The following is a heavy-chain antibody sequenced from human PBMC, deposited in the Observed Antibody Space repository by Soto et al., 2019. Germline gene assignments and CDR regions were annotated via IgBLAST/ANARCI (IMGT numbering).Heavy chain of an antibody. CDR2: IYYSGST. D-gene: IGHD4-4*01. Sequence: SETLSLTCTVSGGSISSSSYYWGWIRQPPGKGLEWIGSIYYSGSTYYNPSLKSRVTISVDTSKNQFSLKLSSVTAADTAVYYCARRSHDYSNYDSSWFDPWGQGTLVTVSS. CDR1: GGSISSSSYY. V-gene: IGHV4-39*01. CDR3: ARRSHDYSNYDSSWFDP. J-gene: IGHJ5*02.